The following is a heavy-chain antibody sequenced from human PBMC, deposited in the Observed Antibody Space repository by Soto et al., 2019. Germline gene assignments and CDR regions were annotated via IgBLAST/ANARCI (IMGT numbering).Heavy chain of an antibody. Sequence: EVQLVESGGGLVQPGGSLRLSCAASGFTVSSNYMSWVRQAPGKGLEWVSVIYSGGSTYYADSVKGRFTISRDNSKNTLFLQMNSLRAEDTAVYYCAREDYYDSSGYYARHDYWGQGTLVTVSS. D-gene: IGHD3-22*01. CDR1: GFTVSSNY. CDR3: AREDYYDSSGYYARHDY. J-gene: IGHJ4*02. CDR2: IYSGGST. V-gene: IGHV3-66*01.